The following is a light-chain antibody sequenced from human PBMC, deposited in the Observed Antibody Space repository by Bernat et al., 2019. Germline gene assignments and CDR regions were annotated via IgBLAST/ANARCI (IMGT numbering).Light chain of an antibody. Sequence: SYELTQPPSVSVSPGQTASITCSGVGNKYTCWYQQKPGQSPILVIYQDNKRPSGIPERFSASNSGNTATLTISGTQTMDEADYYCQAWDSGAAVFGGGTKLTVL. V-gene: IGLV3-1*01. J-gene: IGLJ3*02. CDR3: QAWDSGAAV. CDR2: QDN. CDR1: GNKY.